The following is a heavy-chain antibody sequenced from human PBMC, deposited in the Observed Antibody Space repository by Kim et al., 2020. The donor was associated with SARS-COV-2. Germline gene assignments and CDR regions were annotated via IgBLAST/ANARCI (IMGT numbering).Heavy chain of an antibody. Sequence: VKGRFIISRDNSKNTVYLQMNSLRAEDMAVYYCARTRGKAAAGRNCYFDYWGQGTLVTVSS. J-gene: IGHJ4*02. CDR3: ARTRGKAAAGRNCYFDY. D-gene: IGHD6-13*01. V-gene: IGHV3-23*01.